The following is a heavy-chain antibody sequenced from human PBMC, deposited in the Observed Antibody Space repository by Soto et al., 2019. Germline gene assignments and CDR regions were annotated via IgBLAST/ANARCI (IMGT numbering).Heavy chain of an antibody. Sequence: GESLKISCVGSGFTFSTYWMNWVRQAPGKGLEWVANINPDGNVGTYVDSVRGRFTTSRDNAKNSLYLHMNSVRADDTAVYFCAGWGGHDYDYWGQGIMVTVSS. V-gene: IGHV3-7*03. CDR2: INPDGNVG. CDR1: GFTFSTYW. D-gene: IGHD4-17*01. J-gene: IGHJ4*02. CDR3: AGWGGHDYDY.